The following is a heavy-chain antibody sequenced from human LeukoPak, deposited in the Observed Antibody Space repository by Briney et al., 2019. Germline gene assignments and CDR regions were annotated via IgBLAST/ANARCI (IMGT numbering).Heavy chain of an antibody. CDR3: ARASLNGSGYPHPHYYGMDV. J-gene: IGHJ6*02. D-gene: IGHD3-22*01. Sequence: SVKVSCKASGGTLSSYAISWVRQAPGQGLEWMGGIIPIFGTANYAQKFQGRVTITADESTSTAYMELSSLRSEDTAVYYCARASLNGSGYPHPHYYGMDVWGQGTTVTVSS. CDR2: IIPIFGTA. V-gene: IGHV1-69*01. CDR1: GGTLSSYA.